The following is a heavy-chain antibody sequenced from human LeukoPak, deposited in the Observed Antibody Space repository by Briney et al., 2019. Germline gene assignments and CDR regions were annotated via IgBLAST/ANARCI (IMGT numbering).Heavy chain of an antibody. D-gene: IGHD3-10*01. CDR1: GFTFSSYA. V-gene: IGHV3-21*01. Sequence: SGGSLRLSCAASGFTFSSYAMSWVRQAPGKGLEWVSSISSSSSYIYYADSVKGRFTISRDNAKNSLYLQMNSLRAEDTAVYYCARDTSGLLWFGESQVWFDPWGQGTLVTVSS. CDR2: ISSSSSYI. CDR3: ARDTSGLLWFGESQVWFDP. J-gene: IGHJ5*02.